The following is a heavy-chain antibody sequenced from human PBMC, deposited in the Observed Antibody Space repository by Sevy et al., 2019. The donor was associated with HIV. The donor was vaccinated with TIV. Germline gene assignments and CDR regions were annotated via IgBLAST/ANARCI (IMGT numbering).Heavy chain of an antibody. CDR1: GYTFTAYY. Sequence: ASVKGSCKASGYTFTAYYIHWVRQAPGQGLEWMGRISPMNGDTNYAQKFQGRVTMTRDTSIGAVYLDLARLRSDDTAMYYCARAYCSGGTCYEGAYWGQGTLVTVSS. J-gene: IGHJ4*02. D-gene: IGHD2-15*01. CDR3: ARAYCSGGTCYEGAY. V-gene: IGHV1-2*06. CDR2: ISPMNGDT.